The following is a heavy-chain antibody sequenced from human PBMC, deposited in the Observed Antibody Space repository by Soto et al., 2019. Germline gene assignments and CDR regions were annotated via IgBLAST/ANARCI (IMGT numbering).Heavy chain of an antibody. V-gene: IGHV2-5*01. D-gene: IGHD2-8*01. J-gene: IGHJ6*02. CDR2: IYWNDDK. CDR1: GFSLSTSGVG. CDR3: ARGYCTNGVCRRPFDYYYGMDV. Sequence: QITLKESGPTLVKPTQTLTLTCTFSGFSLSTSGVGVGWIRQPPGKALEWLALIYWNDDKRYSPSLKSRLTITKDTSKNQVVLTMTNMDPVDTATYYCARGYCTNGVCRRPFDYYYGMDVWGQGTTVTVSS.